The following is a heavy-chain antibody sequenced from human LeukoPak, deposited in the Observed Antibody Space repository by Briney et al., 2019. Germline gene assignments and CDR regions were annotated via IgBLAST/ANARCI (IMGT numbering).Heavy chain of an antibody. CDR2: ISGSGGST. D-gene: IGHD3-3*01. CDR1: GFTFSSYA. CDR3: ASPFYDFWSGYYTRSFDY. Sequence: GGSLRLSCAASGFTFSSYAMSWVRQAPGKGLEWVSAISGSGGSTYYADSLKGRFTISRDNSKNTLYLQMNSLRAEDTAVYYCASPFYDFWSGYYTRSFDYWGQGTLVTVSS. J-gene: IGHJ4*02. V-gene: IGHV3-23*01.